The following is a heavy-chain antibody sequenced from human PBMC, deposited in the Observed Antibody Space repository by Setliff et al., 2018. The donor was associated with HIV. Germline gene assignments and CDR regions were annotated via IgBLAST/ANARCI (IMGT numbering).Heavy chain of an antibody. CDR1: GGSNSSGGYS. CDR3: VRYRSKIDWFDP. J-gene: IGHJ5*02. V-gene: IGHV4-30-2*01. Sequence: PSETLSLTCAVSGGSNSSGGYSWNWIRQPPGKGLEWIGYIYHSGSTFYNPSLKSRVTISVDTSRTQFYLNLRSVTASDTAVYYCVRYRSKIDWFDPWGQGTLVTVSS. CDR2: IYHSGST. D-gene: IGHD1-26*01.